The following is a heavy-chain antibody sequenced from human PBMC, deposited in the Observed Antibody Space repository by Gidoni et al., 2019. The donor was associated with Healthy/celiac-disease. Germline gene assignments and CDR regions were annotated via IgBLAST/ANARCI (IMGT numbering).Heavy chain of an antibody. CDR3: ARAYREGYYYGSSGYSPRFDY. CDR2: YSGST. Sequence: YSGSTYYNPSLKSRVTISVDTSKNQFSLKLSSVTAADTAVYYCARAYREGYYYGSSGYSPRFDYWGQGTLVTVSS. J-gene: IGHJ4*02. D-gene: IGHD3-22*01. V-gene: IGHV4-30-4*01.